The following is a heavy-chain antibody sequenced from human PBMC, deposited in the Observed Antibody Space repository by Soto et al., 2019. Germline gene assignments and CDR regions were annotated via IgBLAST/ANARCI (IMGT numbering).Heavy chain of an antibody. CDR2: IKSKIVGGTT. CDR3: TTVRAYYDYIWGSYRYTGGFDY. Sequence: GGSLRLSCAASGFTFSNAWMSWVRQAPGKGLEWVGRIKSKIVGGTTDYAAPVKVRFTISRDDSKNTLYLQMNSLKTEDTAVYYCTTVRAYYDYIWGSYRYTGGFDYWGQGTLVTVSS. CDR1: GFTFSNAW. J-gene: IGHJ4*02. V-gene: IGHV3-15*01. D-gene: IGHD3-16*02.